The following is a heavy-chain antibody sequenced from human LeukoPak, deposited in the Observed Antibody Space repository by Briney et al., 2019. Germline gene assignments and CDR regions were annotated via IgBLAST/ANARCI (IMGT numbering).Heavy chain of an antibody. V-gene: IGHV1-2*02. CDR3: ARGGYGSGSYSGRDYYYGMDV. Sequence: ASVKVSCKASGYTFTGYYMHWVRQAPGQGLEWMGWINPNSGGTNYAQKFQGRVTMTRDTSISTAYMELSRLRSDDTAVDYCARGGYGSGSYSGRDYYYGMDVWGQGTTVTVSS. D-gene: IGHD3-10*01. CDR1: GYTFTGYY. CDR2: INPNSGGT. J-gene: IGHJ6*02.